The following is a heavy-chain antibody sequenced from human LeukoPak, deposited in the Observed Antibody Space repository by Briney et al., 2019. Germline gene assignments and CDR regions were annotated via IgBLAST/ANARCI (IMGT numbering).Heavy chain of an antibody. J-gene: IGHJ4*02. D-gene: IGHD6-19*01. V-gene: IGHV1-58*01. CDR3: AAAVRGHTSGWYYFDY. Sequence: TSVKLSCKASGFTFTSSAVQRVRQARGQRLEWIGWIVVGSSNTNYAQKFQERVTITRDMSTSTAYMELSSLRSEDTAVYYCAAAVRGHTSGWYYFDYWGQGTLVTVSS. CDR2: IVVGSSNT. CDR1: GFTFTSSA.